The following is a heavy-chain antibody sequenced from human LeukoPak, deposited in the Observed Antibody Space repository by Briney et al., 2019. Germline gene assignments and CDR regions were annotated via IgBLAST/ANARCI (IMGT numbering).Heavy chain of an antibody. CDR2: ISYDGNNK. V-gene: IGHV3-30-3*01. CDR3: ARDLVVVAAIDY. CDR1: GFTFSSYA. J-gene: IGHJ4*02. Sequence: GRSLRLSCAASGFTFSSYAMHWVRQAPGKGLEWVAIISYDGNNKFYADSVKGRFTISRDNSKNTMCLQMNSLRPEDTAVYSCARDLVVVAAIDYWGQGTLVTVSS. D-gene: IGHD2-15*01.